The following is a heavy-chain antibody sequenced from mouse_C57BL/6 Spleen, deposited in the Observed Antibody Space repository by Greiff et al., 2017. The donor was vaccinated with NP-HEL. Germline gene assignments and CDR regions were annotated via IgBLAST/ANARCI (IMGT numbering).Heavy chain of an antibody. CDR3: TRDGGIYYDPLFAY. CDR1: GFTFSSYA. V-gene: IGHV5-9-1*02. D-gene: IGHD2-4*01. Sequence: EVHLVESGEGLVKPGGSLKLSCAASGFTFSSYAMSWVRQTPEKRLEWVAYISSGGDYIYYADTVKGRFTISRDNARNTLYLQMSSLKSEDTAMYYCTRDGGIYYDPLFAYWGQGTLVTVSA. J-gene: IGHJ3*01. CDR2: ISSGGDYI.